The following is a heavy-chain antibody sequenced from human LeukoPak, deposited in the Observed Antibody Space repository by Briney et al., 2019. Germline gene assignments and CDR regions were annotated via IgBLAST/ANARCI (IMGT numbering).Heavy chain of an antibody. J-gene: IGHJ5*02. CDR1: GGSISSYY. D-gene: IGHD1-1*01. CDR3: ARGDWNDVLRFDP. V-gene: IGHV4-59*01. CDR2: IYYSGST. Sequence: SETLSLTCTVSGGSISSYYWSWIRQPPGKGLEWMGYIYYSGSTNYNPSLKSRVTISVDTSKNQFSLKLSSVTAADTAVYYCARGDWNDVLRFDPWGQGTLVTVSS.